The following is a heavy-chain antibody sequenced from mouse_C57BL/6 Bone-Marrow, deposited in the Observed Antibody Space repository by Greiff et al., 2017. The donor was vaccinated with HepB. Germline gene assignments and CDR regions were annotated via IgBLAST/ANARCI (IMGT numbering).Heavy chain of an antibody. V-gene: IGHV1-59*01. CDR3: AREADSWFAY. CDR1: GYTFTSYW. D-gene: IGHD2-4*01. CDR2: IDPSDSYT. Sequence: VQLQQPGAELVRPGTSVKLSCKASGYTFTSYWMHWVKQRPGQGLEWIGVIDPSDSYTNYNQKFKGKATLTVDTSSSTAYMQLSSLTSEDSAVYYCAREADSWFAYWGQGTLVTVSA. J-gene: IGHJ3*01.